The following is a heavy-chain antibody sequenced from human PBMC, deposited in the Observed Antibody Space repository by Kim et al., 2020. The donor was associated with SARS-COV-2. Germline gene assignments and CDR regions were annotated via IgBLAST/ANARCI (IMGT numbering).Heavy chain of an antibody. Sequence: SETLSLTCTVSGGSISSSSYYWGWIRQPPGKGLEWIGSIYYSGSTYYNPSLKSRVTISVDTSKNQFSLKLSSVTAADTAVYYCARRPSYYYDSSGYYPNDAFDIWGQGTMVTVSS. V-gene: IGHV4-39*01. CDR2: IYYSGST. D-gene: IGHD3-22*01. J-gene: IGHJ3*02. CDR1: GGSISSSSYY. CDR3: ARRPSYYYDSSGYYPNDAFDI.